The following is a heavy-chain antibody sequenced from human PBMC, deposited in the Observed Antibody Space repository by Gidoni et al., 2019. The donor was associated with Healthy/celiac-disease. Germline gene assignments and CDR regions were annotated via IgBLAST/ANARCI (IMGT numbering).Heavy chain of an antibody. CDR3: AREETGSYSPVDY. J-gene: IGHJ4*02. V-gene: IGHV3-7*03. CDR2: IKQDGSEK. CDR1: GFTFSSYW. Sequence: EVQLVESGGGLVQPGGSLRLSCAASGFTFSSYWMSWVRQAPGKGLEWVTNIKQDGSEKYYVDSVKGRFTISRDNAKNSLYLQMNSLRAEDTAVYYCAREETGSYSPVDYWGQGTLVTVSS. D-gene: IGHD1-26*01.